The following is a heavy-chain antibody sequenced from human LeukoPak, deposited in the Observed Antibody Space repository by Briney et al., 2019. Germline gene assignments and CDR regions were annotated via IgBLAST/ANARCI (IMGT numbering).Heavy chain of an antibody. CDR2: IKQDGSEK. CDR3: ASCWGSRESDWLRDGVGV. D-gene: IGHD2-21*02. V-gene: IGHV3-7*01. CDR1: GFTFSSYW. J-gene: IGHJ6*02. Sequence: PGGSLRLSCAASGFTFSSYWMSWVRQAPGKGLEWVANIKQDGSEKYYVDSVKGRFTISRDNAKNSLYLQMNSLSAEDTAVYYCASCWGSRESDWLRDGVGVWGQGTTVTVSS.